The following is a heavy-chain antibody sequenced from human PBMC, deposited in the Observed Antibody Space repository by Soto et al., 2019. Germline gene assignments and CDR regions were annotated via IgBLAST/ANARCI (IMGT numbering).Heavy chain of an antibody. CDR3: ARCIQGDYHYGMDV. CDR1: GYTFYSHS. CDR2: INADYGNT. D-gene: IGHD5-18*01. J-gene: IGHJ6*02. Sequence: QAQLVQSGAEVRKPGASVKVSCKASGYTFYSHSISWVRQAPGQGLEWMGRINADYGNTQYAQKFRGRVTMTTDTXXTTVYMELTNLRSDDTAVYYCARCIQGDYHYGMDVWGQGTTVTVSS. V-gene: IGHV1-18*01.